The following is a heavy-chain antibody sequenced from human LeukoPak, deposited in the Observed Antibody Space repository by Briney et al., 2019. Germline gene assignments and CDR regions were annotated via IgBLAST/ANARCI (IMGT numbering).Heavy chain of an antibody. CDR1: TDSTNTYY. CDR2: IYQSGST. V-gene: IGHV4-59*01. D-gene: IGHD1-7*01. Sequence: SETPSLTCSVSTDSTNTYYWTWLRQSPAKAREGTGHIYQSGSTDYNPSFKSRVTISIDMSKKEFSLKLTSVTVADTAMYYCVRLRWELMAPYFDHWGQGAFVIVSS. J-gene: IGHJ4*02. CDR3: VRLRWELMAPYFDH.